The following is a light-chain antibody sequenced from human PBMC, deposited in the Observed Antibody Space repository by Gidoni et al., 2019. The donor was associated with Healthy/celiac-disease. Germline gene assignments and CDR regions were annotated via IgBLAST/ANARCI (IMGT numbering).Light chain of an antibody. CDR2: KDS. V-gene: IGLV3-25*03. CDR1: ALPKQY. Sequence: SYELTQPPSVSVSPGQTARITCSGDALPKQYAYWYQQKPGQAPVLVIYKDSERPSGVPERFSGSSSGTTVTLTIRGVQAEAEADYYCQSADSSGTYPVVFGGGTKLTVL. CDR3: QSADSSGTYPVV. J-gene: IGLJ2*01.